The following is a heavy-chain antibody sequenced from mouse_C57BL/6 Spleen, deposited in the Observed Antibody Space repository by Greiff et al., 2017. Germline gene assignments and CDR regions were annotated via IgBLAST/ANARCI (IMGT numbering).Heavy chain of an antibody. CDR2: IHPNSGST. Sequence: QVQLQQPGAELVKPGASVKLSCKASGYTFTSYWMHWVKQRPGQGLEWIGMIHPNSGSTNYTEKFKSKATLTVDQSSSTAYMQLSSLTSEDSAVYYFARDCDYFYYWGQGTTLTFSS. CDR1: GYTFTSYW. V-gene: IGHV1-64*01. CDR3: ARDCDYFYY. J-gene: IGHJ2*01.